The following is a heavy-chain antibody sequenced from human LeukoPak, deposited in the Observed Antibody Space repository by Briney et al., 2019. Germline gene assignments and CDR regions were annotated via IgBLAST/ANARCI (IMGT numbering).Heavy chain of an antibody. J-gene: IGHJ4*02. Sequence: PGGSLRLSCTASGFTFGDYAMGWVRQAPGKGLEWVGFIRSKAYGGTTEYAASVKGRFTISRDDSKSIAYLQMNSLRAEDTALYYCARDRGYDSSGLDYWGQGTLVTVSS. D-gene: IGHD3-22*01. CDR3: ARDRGYDSSGLDY. CDR2: IRSKAYGGTT. CDR1: GFTFGDYA. V-gene: IGHV3-49*04.